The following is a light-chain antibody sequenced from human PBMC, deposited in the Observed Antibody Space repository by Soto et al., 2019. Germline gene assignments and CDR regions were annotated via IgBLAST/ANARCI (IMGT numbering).Light chain of an antibody. CDR1: QNINTC. V-gene: IGKV1-39*01. Sequence: DIQMTQSPSTLSASVGDTVTITCRASQNINTCLNWYLQKPGKAPKILVYDASSLHSGVPSRFGGSGSGTDFTLTISSLQPEDFATYYCQQSYSSPRTFGQGTKVDIK. CDR3: QQSYSSPRT. J-gene: IGKJ1*01. CDR2: DAS.